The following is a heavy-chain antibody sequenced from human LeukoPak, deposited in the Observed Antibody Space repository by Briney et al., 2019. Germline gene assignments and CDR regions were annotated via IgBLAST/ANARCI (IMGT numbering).Heavy chain of an antibody. J-gene: IGHJ5*01. CDR2: ISWNGGSI. D-gene: IGHD6-19*01. Sequence: GGSLRLSCEASGFTFDDYAMHWVRQAPGKGLEWVSGISWNGGSIGYADSVKGRFTISRDNAKKSLYLQMDILKPEDTAFYYCAKVDGYNSGWYDSWGQGTLVTVSS. CDR3: AKVDGYNSGWYDS. V-gene: IGHV3-9*01. CDR1: GFTFDDYA.